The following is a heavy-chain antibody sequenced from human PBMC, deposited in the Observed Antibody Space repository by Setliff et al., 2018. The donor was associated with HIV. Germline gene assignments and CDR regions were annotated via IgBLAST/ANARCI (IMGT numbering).Heavy chain of an antibody. J-gene: IGHJ4*02. D-gene: IGHD3-10*01. Sequence: PGGSLRLSCTASGFTFSNFAITWVRQAPGKGLEWVSAIGGSGFGTYYADSVKGRFTISRDNSKNTLYVQMNSLRAEDTAVYYCARHDVVRGAIDNWGQGTLVTVSS. V-gene: IGHV3-23*01. CDR2: IGGSGFGT. CDR1: GFTFSNFA. CDR3: ARHDVVRGAIDN.